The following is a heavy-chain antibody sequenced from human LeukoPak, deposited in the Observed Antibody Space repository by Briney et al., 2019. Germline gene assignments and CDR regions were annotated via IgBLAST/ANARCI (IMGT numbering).Heavy chain of an antibody. V-gene: IGHV3-74*01. Sequence: PGGSLRLSCAGSGFTFSTYWMHWVRQAPGGGVGWVSGINTDGSTRKYADSVKGRFSISRDNAKNTVYLQMSSLRAEDTAVYYCAKESGYDVDLEYWGQGALVTVS. D-gene: IGHD5-12*01. CDR1: GFTFSTYW. CDR2: INTDGSTR. J-gene: IGHJ4*02. CDR3: AKESGYDVDLEY.